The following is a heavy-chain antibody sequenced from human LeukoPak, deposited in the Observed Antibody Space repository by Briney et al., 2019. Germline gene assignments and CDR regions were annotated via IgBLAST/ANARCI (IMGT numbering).Heavy chain of an antibody. V-gene: IGHV1-2*02. CDR3: ARESDIVATINAFDM. Sequence: ASVKVSCKASGYTFTGYYMHWVRQAPGQGLEWMGWINPKSGGTNYAQKFQGRVTMTRDTSISTAYMELSRLKSDDTAVYYCARESDIVATINAFDMWGQGTMVTVSS. CDR1: GYTFTGYY. D-gene: IGHD5-12*01. CDR2: INPKSGGT. J-gene: IGHJ3*02.